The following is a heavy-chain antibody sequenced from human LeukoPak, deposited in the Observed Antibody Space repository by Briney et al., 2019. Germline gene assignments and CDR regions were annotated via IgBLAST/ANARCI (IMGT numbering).Heavy chain of an antibody. D-gene: IGHD5-18*01. CDR3: ARSHRLQIQLWFISDY. CDR1: GYTFTSYG. V-gene: IGHV1-18*01. CDR2: ISAYNGNT. J-gene: IGHJ4*02. Sequence: ASVKVSCKASGYTFTSYGISWVRQAPGQGLEWMGWISAYNGNTNYAQKLQGRVTMTTDTSTSTAYMELRSLRSDDTAVYYCARSHRLQIQLWFISDYWGQGTLVTVSS.